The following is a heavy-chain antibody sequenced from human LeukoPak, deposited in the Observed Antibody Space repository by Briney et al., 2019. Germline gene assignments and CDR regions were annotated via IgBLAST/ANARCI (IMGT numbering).Heavy chain of an antibody. Sequence: GSLGLSFAASGFPFSSLSMNWVRPAPGKGLEWISYITSSSSSTYYADSVKGRFTISRDNAKNSLYLQMNSLRAEDTAVYYCARVIGSYGDSAYWGQGTLVSVSS. CDR2: ITSSSSST. D-gene: IGHD4-17*01. CDR1: GFPFSSLS. CDR3: ARVIGSYGDSAY. J-gene: IGHJ4*02. V-gene: IGHV3-48*04.